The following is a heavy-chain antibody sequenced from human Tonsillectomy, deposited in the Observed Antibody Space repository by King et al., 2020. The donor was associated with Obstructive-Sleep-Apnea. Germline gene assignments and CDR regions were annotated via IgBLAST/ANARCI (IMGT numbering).Heavy chain of an antibody. D-gene: IGHD2-21*01. CDR1: GFTFSTYG. CDR3: AKDVVIKVYYYGMDV. CDR2: ISYDGRKK. Sequence: VQLVESGGGVVQPGRSLRLSCEASGFTFSTYGMHWVRLAPGKGLEWVAVISYDGRKKYYADSVKGRFTISRDNSKNTLYLQMNTLRAEDTAVYYCAKDVVIKVYYYGMDVWGQGTTVTVSS. V-gene: IGHV3-30*18. J-gene: IGHJ6*02.